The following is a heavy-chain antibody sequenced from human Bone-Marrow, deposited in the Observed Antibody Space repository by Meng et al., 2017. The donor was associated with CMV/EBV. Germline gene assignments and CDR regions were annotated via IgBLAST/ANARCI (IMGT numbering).Heavy chain of an antibody. J-gene: IGHJ6*02. V-gene: IGHV3-30*02. CDR3: ARPFGQSVGYYGMDV. CDR2: IRYDGSNK. Sequence: GESLKISCAASGFTFSSYGMHWVRQAPGKGLEWVAFIRYDGSNKYYADSVKGRFTISRDNAKNSLYLQMNSLRAEDTAVYYCARPFGQSVGYYGMDVWGQGTTVTVSS. D-gene: IGHD3-16*01. CDR1: GFTFSSYG.